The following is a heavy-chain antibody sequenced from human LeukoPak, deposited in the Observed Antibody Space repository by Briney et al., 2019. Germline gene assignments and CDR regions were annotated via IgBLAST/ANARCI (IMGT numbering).Heavy chain of an antibody. CDR3: ARGVDCSDFAFDI. CDR1: GGSISSHC. CDR2: VYYSGNT. Sequence: SETLSLNCTVPGGSISSHCWSWIRQPPRKGLESIGPVYYSGNTNYNPSLKSRVTISVDTSKNQFSLNLSSVTAADAAVYYCARGVDCSDFAFDIWGQGTMVTVSS. V-gene: IGHV4-59*11. J-gene: IGHJ3*02. D-gene: IGHD2-15*01.